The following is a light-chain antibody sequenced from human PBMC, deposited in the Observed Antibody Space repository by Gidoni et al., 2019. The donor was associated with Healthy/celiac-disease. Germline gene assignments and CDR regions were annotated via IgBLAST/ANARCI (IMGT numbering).Light chain of an antibody. CDR3: CSYAGSYTYV. J-gene: IGLJ1*01. V-gene: IGLV2-11*01. CDR2: DVS. CDR1: SSDVGGYNY. Sequence: QSALTQPRSVSGSPGQSVTNSCTGTSSDVGGYNYVSWYQQHPGKAPKIMIYDVSKRPSGVPDRFSGSKSGNTASLTISGLQAEDEADYYCCSYAGSYTYVFGTGTKVTVL.